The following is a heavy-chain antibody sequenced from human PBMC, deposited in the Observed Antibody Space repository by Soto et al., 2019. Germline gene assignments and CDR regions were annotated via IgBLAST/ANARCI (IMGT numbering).Heavy chain of an antibody. V-gene: IGHV1-18*01. J-gene: IGHJ6*03. CDR2: ISAYNGNT. Sequence: QVQRVQSGAEVKKPGASVKVSCKASGYTFTSYGISWVRQAPGQGLEWMGWISAYNGNTNYAQKLQGRVTMTTDTSTSTAYMELRSLRSDDTAVYYCAEVRIAARPARYYYMDVWGKGTTVTVSS. CDR1: GYTFTSYG. D-gene: IGHD6-6*01. CDR3: AEVRIAARPARYYYMDV.